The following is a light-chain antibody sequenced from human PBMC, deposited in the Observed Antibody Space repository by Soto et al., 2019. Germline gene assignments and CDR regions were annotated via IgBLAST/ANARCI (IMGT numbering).Light chain of an antibody. CDR1: QGISNY. J-gene: IGKJ5*01. Sequence: DIQMTQSPSSLSASVGDRVTITCRASQGISNYLAWYQQKPGKVPKLLIYAASTLQSGVPSRFSGSGSGTDFTLTISTLHPEDVATYYCQYYNNAPITFGKGTRLEIK. CDR3: QYYNNAPIT. CDR2: AAS. V-gene: IGKV1-27*01.